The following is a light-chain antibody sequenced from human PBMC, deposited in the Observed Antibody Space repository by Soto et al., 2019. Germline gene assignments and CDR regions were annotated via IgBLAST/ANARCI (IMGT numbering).Light chain of an antibody. CDR1: QSLSSNS. CDR3: QKYNSAPLT. V-gene: IGKV3-20*01. CDR2: GAS. Sequence: IVMTHFPDTLSLSPGEIATLSCRASQSLSSNSLAWYQQKRGQAPRLLIHGASSRATGIPDRFSGSGSGTDFTLTISSLQPEDVAAYYCQKYNSAPLTFGGGTKVDIK. J-gene: IGKJ4*01.